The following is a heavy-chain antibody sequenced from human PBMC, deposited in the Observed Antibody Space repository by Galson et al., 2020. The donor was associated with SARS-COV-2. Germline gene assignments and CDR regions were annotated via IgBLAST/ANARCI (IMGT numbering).Heavy chain of an antibody. CDR2: MNPNSGNT. CDR3: ARSKIGGNYYDSSGYYPIDAFDI. CDR1: GYTFTSYD. J-gene: IGHJ3*02. Sequence: ASVKVSCKASGYTFTSYDINWVRQATGQGLEWMGWMNPNSGNTGYAQKFQGRVTMTRNTSISTAYMELSSLRSEDTAVYYCARSKIGGNYYDSSGYYPIDAFDIWGQGTMVTVSS. D-gene: IGHD3-22*01. V-gene: IGHV1-8*01.